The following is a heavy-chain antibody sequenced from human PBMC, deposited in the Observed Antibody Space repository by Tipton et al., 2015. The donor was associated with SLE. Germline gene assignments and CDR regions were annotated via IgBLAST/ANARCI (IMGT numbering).Heavy chain of an antibody. V-gene: IGHV3-66*01. CDR3: ARDSYTSPDY. D-gene: IGHD3-16*01. CDR1: GFTVSSTY. J-gene: IGHJ4*02. CDR2: IYSGGST. Sequence: SLRLSCAASGFTVSSTYMAWVRQAPGEGLEWVSVIYSGGSTYDADSVKDRFIISRDNSKNTLYLQMNSLRAEDTGVFYCARDSYTSPDYWGQGTLVTVSS.